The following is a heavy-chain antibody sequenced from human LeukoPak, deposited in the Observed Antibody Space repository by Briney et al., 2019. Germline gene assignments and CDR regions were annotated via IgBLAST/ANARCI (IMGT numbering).Heavy chain of an antibody. D-gene: IGHD3-22*01. CDR2: IYYSGST. Sequence: SETLSLTCTVSGGSISSYYGSWIRQPPGKGLEWIGYIYYSGSTNYNPSLKSRVTISVDTSKNQFSLKLSSVTAADTAVYYCARDLYDSSGGAFDIWGQGTMVTVSS. CDR1: GGSISSYY. V-gene: IGHV4-59*01. CDR3: ARDLYDSSGGAFDI. J-gene: IGHJ3*02.